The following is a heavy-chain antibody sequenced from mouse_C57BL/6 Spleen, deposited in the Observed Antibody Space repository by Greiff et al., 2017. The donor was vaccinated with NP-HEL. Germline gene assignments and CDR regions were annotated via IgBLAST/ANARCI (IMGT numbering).Heavy chain of an antibody. CDR1: GFNIKDYY. D-gene: IGHD2-4*01. CDR3: ARNYDYDETFAY. Sequence: EVQLQQSGAELVKPGASVKLSCTASGFNIKDYYMHWVKQRTEQGLEWIGRIDPEDGETKYAPNFQGKATITADTSSNTAYLQLSSLTSEDTAVYYCARNYDYDETFAYWGQGTLVTVSA. V-gene: IGHV14-2*01. CDR2: IDPEDGET. J-gene: IGHJ3*01.